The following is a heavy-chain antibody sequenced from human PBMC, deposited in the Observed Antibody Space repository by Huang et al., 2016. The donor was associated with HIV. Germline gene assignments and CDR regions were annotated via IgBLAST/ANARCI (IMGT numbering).Heavy chain of an antibody. CDR3: ARSMNSGRGAFDI. CDR2: IYPGDSDT. D-gene: IGHD6-13*01. CDR1: GYSFGSYW. J-gene: IGHJ3*02. Sequence: EVQLVQSGAEVKKPGESLKISCQGSGYSFGSYWIGWVRQMPGKGLEWMGIIYPGDSDTRYRPSFQGQVTIAADKSISTAYLQWSSLKASDTAMYYWARSMNSGRGAFDIWGQWTMVTVSS. V-gene: IGHV5-51*03.